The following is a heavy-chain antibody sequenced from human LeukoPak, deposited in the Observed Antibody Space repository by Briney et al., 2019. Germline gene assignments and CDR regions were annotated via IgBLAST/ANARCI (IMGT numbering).Heavy chain of an antibody. D-gene: IGHD4-11*01. CDR1: GYTFTSYY. Sequence: ASVKVSCKASGYTFTSYYMHWVRQAPGQGLEWMGLINPSGGSTSYAQKFQGRVTMTRDTSTSTVYMELSSLRSEDTAVYYCARDYSNYVGPYYYYGMDVWGQGTTVTVSS. J-gene: IGHJ6*02. V-gene: IGHV1-46*01. CDR3: ARDYSNYVGPYYYYGMDV. CDR2: INPSGGST.